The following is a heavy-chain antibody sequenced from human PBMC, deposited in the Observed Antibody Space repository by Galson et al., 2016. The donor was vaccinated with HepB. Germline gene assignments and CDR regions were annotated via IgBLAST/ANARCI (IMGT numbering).Heavy chain of an antibody. CDR1: GFPFSSYA. J-gene: IGHJ4*02. CDR3: VRGGLGYSTSYFDY. V-gene: IGHV3-30*04. D-gene: IGHD6-6*01. Sequence: SLRLSCAASGFPFSSYAMHWVRQAPGKGLEWVAVISYDGSNKYYADSVKGRFTISRDNSKNTLYLQVNSLRAEDTAVYYCVRGGLGYSTSYFDYWGQGTLVTVSS. CDR2: ISYDGSNK.